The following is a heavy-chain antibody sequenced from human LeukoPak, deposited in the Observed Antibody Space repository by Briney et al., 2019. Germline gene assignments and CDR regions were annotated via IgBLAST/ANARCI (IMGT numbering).Heavy chain of an antibody. CDR3: ARGYYYDSSGPIPLTHMDV. Sequence: GGSLRLSCAASGFTFSSYEMNWVRQAPGKGLEWISYISSSGSTIYYADSVKGRFTISRDNAKNSLYLQMNRLRAEDTAVYYCARGYYYDSSGPIPLTHMDVWGKGTTVTISS. V-gene: IGHV3-48*03. CDR1: GFTFSSYE. CDR2: ISSSGSTI. D-gene: IGHD3-22*01. J-gene: IGHJ6*03.